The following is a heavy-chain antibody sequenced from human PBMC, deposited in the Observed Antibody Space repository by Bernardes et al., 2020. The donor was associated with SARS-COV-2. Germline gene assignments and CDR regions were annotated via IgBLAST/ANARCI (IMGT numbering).Heavy chain of an antibody. CDR3: AKGGSWVGDSRGLDV. Sequence: GGSLRLSCAASGFTFEDYAMHWVRQAPGKGLEWVSGISWNSGGLGYADSVKGRFTISRDNAKNSLYLQMNNMRDEDTAMYYCAKGGSWVGDSRGLDVRGQGTTVTVSS. CDR2: ISWNSGGL. J-gene: IGHJ6*02. CDR1: GFTFEDYA. V-gene: IGHV3-9*01. D-gene: IGHD3-16*01.